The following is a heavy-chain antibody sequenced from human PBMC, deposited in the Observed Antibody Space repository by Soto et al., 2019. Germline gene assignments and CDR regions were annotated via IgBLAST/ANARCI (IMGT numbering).Heavy chain of an antibody. D-gene: IGHD1-26*01. CDR1: GYTFTSYG. CDR3: AREIWEWEVPSTYYFDY. J-gene: IGHJ4*02. V-gene: IGHV1-18*01. CDR2: ISAYNGNT. Sequence: QVQLVQSGAEVKKPGASVKVSCKASGYTFTSYGISWVLQAPGQGLEWMGWISAYNGNTNYAQKLQGRVTMTTDTSTSTAYMELRSLRSDDTAVYYCAREIWEWEVPSTYYFDYWGQGTLVTVSS.